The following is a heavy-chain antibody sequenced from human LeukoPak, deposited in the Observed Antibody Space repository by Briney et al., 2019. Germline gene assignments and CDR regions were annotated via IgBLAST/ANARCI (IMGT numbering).Heavy chain of an antibody. CDR3: AVQLWYGNWFDP. CDR1: GYSISSGYY. Sequence: KPSETLSLTCAVSGYSISSGYYWGWIRQPPGKGLEWIGSIYHSGSTYYNPSLKSRVTISVDTSKNQFSLKLSSVTAADTAVYYCAVQLWYGNWFDPWGQGTLVTVSS. CDR2: IYHSGST. V-gene: IGHV4-38-2*01. D-gene: IGHD5-18*01. J-gene: IGHJ5*02.